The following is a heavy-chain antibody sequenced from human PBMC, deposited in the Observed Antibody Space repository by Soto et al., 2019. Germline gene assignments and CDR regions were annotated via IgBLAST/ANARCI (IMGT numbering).Heavy chain of an antibody. CDR2: LQTDGSHP. J-gene: IGHJ4*01. V-gene: IGHV3-74*01. Sequence: EVQLVESGGGLVQPGGSLRLSCVASGFTFDYYWMHWVRQAPGEGLMWVSRLQTDGSHPDYADSVKGRFTISRDNAKNILYLQTNNQKAEGTAVYYCARGGDADYWGHGPLVTVSS. D-gene: IGHD3-16*01. CDR3: ARGGDADY. CDR1: GFTFDYYW.